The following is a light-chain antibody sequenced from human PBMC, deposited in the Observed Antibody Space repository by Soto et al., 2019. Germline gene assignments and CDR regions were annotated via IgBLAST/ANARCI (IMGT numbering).Light chain of an antibody. CDR1: QGVGTN. CDR3: QQYNNWPLYS. Sequence: EIVMTQSPGTLSVSPRERATLSCRASQGVGTNLAWYQQRPGQAPRLLIYAASTRATGIPARFSGRGSGTEFTLTISSLQSEDFALYFCQQYNNWPLYSFGQGTKLEIK. V-gene: IGKV3-15*01. J-gene: IGKJ2*01. CDR2: AAS.